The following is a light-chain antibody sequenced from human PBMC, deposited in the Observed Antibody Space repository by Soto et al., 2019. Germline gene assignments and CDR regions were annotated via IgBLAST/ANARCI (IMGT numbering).Light chain of an antibody. CDR2: DAS. J-gene: IGKJ3*01. CDR1: QDVRKY. CDR3: QQRHNLPHT. V-gene: IGKV1-33*01. Sequence: DIQMTQSPSSLSVSVGDRVTITCKASQDVRKYLSWYQQKARKAPKLLIYDASNLETGVPSRFSGSGSGTDFTFTISSLQPEDIATYYCQQRHNLPHTFGPGTKVDIK.